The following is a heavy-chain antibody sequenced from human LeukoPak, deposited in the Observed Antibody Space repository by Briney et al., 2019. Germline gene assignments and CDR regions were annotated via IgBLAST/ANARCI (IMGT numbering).Heavy chain of an antibody. CDR3: ARDPFSKADY. CDR1: GLTFSDYY. D-gene: IGHD2-2*01. Sequence: GGSLRLSCAASGLTFSDYYMSWIRQAPGKGLEWVSTIKGIGPTTYYADSLKGRFTISRDNAKNSLFLQMNNLRAEDTAVYFCARDPFSKADYWGQGTLVTVSS. J-gene: IGHJ4*02. CDR2: IKGIGPTT. V-gene: IGHV3-11*04.